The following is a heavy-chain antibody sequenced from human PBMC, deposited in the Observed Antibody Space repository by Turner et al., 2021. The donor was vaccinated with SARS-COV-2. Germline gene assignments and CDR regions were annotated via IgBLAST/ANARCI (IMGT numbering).Heavy chain of an antibody. CDR3: ARRTNTYYYGSVSYYRRPAGGRMDV. D-gene: IGHD3-10*01. CDR1: GGSFSGYY. Sequence: QVQLQQWGAGLLKPSETLSPPCAVYGGSFSGYYWSWIRQPSGKGLEWIGEINHSGSTNYNPSLKSRVTISVDTTKNQFSLKLSSVTAADTAVYYCARRTNTYYYGSVSYYRRPAGGRMDVWGQGTTVTVSS. V-gene: IGHV4-34*01. CDR2: INHSGST. J-gene: IGHJ6*02.